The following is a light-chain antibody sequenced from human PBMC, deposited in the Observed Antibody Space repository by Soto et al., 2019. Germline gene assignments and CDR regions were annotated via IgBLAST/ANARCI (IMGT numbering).Light chain of an antibody. CDR1: QSISSY. J-gene: IGKJ3*01. CDR3: QHAKSFPPT. CDR2: AAS. V-gene: IGKV1-39*01. Sequence: DIQMTQSPSSLSASVGDRVTIAFGASQSISSYLNWYQQKPGKAPKLLIYAASTLQSGVSSRFSGSGSGTDFTLTISSLQPEDFATYYCQHAKSFPPTFGPGTKVDI.